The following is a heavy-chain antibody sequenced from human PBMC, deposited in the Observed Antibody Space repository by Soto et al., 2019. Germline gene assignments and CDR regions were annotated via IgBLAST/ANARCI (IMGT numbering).Heavy chain of an antibody. CDR3: ARDLDGSGSYFTNY. CDR2: ISPHKGDT. Sequence: GASVKVSCKTSGYTFSSIGISWVRQAPGQGLEWMGWISPHKGDTYYAQRLQGRVTMTTDTSTNTAYMELRSLRSDDTAVYFCARDLDGSGSYFTNYWGPGTLVTSPQ. V-gene: IGHV1-18*01. CDR1: GYTFSSIG. D-gene: IGHD3-10*01. J-gene: IGHJ4*02.